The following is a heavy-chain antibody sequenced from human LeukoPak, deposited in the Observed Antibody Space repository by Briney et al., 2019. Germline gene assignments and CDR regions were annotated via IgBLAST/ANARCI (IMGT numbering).Heavy chain of an antibody. Sequence: GRSLRLSCAASGFTFDDYATHWVRQAPGKGLEWVSGISWNSGSIGYADSVKGRFTISRDNAKNSLYLQMNSLRAEDTALYYCAREGGFRLRLVTEYFQHWGQGTLVTVSS. CDR2: ISWNSGSI. CDR3: AREGGFRLRLVTEYFQH. D-gene: IGHD6-19*01. J-gene: IGHJ1*01. V-gene: IGHV3-9*01. CDR1: GFTFDDYA.